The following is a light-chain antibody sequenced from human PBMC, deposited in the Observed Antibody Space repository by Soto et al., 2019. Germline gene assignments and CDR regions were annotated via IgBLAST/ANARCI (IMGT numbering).Light chain of an antibody. J-gene: IGKJ5*01. CDR3: QQSYTSPTT. Sequence: DIQMTQSPSSLSASVGDRVTITCRASQSIGKHLNWYQQKPGKAPKFLIYGASTLQSGVPSRFTGSGSGTDFTLTVNSLQAEDFATYYCQQSYTSPTTFGQGTRL. CDR2: GAS. CDR1: QSIGKH. V-gene: IGKV1-39*01.